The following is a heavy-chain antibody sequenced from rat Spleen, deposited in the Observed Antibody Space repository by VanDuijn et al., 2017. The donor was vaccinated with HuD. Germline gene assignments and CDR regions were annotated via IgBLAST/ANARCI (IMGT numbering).Heavy chain of an antibody. Sequence: EVQLVESGGGLVQPGRSLKLSCAASGFSFSTFPMAWVRQAPTKGLEWVATISTSGGSTYYRDSVKGRFTISRDNAKSTLYLQMNSLRSEDTATYYCTRAPLFDYWGQGVMVTVSS. J-gene: IGHJ2*01. CDR1: GFSFSTFP. CDR2: ISTSGGST. V-gene: IGHV5-46*01. CDR3: TRAPLFDY.